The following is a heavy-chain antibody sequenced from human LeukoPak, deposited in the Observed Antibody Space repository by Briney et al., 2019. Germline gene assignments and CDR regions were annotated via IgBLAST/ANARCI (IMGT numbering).Heavy chain of an antibody. J-gene: IGHJ4*01. CDR1: GFTFSSLG. CDR3: VSPVFINY. V-gene: IGHV3-64D*06. D-gene: IGHD1-14*01. Sequence: PGGSLRLSWSASGFTFSSLGMHWVRQAPGKGLEHVSTIGSDGDSTYYADSVKDRFTISRDNSKNALYLQMTSLRPEDSAVYYCVSPVFINYWGQGTLVTVSS. CDR2: IGSDGDST.